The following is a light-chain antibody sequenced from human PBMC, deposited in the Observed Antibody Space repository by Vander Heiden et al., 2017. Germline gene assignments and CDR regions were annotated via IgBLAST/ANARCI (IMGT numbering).Light chain of an antibody. CDR3: AAWDDSLNGWV. Sequence: PGQRVTISCSGSSSNIGSNTVNWYQQLPGTAPKLLIYSNNQRPSGVPDRFSGSKSGTSASLAISWLQSEDEADYYCAAWDDSLNGWVFGGGTKLTVL. V-gene: IGLV1-44*01. CDR1: SSNIGSNT. J-gene: IGLJ3*02. CDR2: SNN.